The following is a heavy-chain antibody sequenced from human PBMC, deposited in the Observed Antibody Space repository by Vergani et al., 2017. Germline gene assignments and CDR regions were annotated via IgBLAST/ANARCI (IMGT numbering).Heavy chain of an antibody. V-gene: IGHV3-7*01. D-gene: IGHD6-13*01. CDR1: GFLFSTYW. CDR2: IRQDGGEE. Sequence: EVQLVESGGGLVQPGGSLRLSCEASGFLFSTYWMNWVRQAPGKGLEWVAKIRQDGGEEYCVDSVKGRFTISRDNAKNSLYLQMNNLRVEDTAVYYCARVGYSNSWLLDYWGQGSLVTVSS. CDR3: ARVGYSNSWLLDY. J-gene: IGHJ4*02.